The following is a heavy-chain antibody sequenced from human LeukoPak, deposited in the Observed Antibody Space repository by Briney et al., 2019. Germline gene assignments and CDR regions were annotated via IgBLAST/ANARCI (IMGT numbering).Heavy chain of an antibody. CDR1: GGSISSYY. J-gene: IGHJ4*02. V-gene: IGHV4-59*01. D-gene: IGHD3-10*01. CDR3: ARDDRGVRY. Sequence: SETLSLTCTVSGGSISSYYWSWIRQPPGKGLEWIGYIYYSGNTNYNPSLKSRVTISVDTSKNQFSLKLSSVTAADTAVYYCARDDRGVRYWGQGTLVTVSS. CDR2: IYYSGNT.